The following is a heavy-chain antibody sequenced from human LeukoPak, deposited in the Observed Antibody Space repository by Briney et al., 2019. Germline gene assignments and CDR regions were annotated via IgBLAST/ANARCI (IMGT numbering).Heavy chain of an antibody. CDR3: TRLGEVDTIVAKSAFDI. CDR2: IRSKTKSYAT. CDR1: GFTLSDAG. V-gene: IGHV3-73*01. Sequence: GGSLRLSCAASGFTLSDAGMHWVRQASGKGLERVARIRSKTKSYATAYVASVKGRFTVSRDDSKNMAYLQMNSLTTEDTAVYYCTRLGEVDTIVAKSAFDIWGQGTMVTVSS. J-gene: IGHJ3*02. D-gene: IGHD5-24*01.